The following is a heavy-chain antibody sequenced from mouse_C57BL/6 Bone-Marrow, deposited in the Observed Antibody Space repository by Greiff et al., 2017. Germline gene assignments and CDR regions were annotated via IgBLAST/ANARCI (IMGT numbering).Heavy chain of an antibody. CDR2: IDPSDSYT. CDR1: GYTFTSYW. J-gene: IGHJ2*01. D-gene: IGHD1-1*01. CDR3: AREGITTVVAHFDY. Sequence: QVQLQQSGAELVMPGASVKLSCKASGYTFTSYWMHWVKQRPGQGLEWIGEIDPSDSYTNYNQKFKGKSTLTVDKSSSTAYMQISSLTSEDSAVDYCAREGITTVVAHFDYWGQGTTLTVSS. V-gene: IGHV1-69*01.